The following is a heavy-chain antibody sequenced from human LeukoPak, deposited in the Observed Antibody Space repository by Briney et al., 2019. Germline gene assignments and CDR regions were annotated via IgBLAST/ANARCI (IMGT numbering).Heavy chain of an antibody. CDR1: GGSISSYY. V-gene: IGHV4-59*01. J-gene: IGHJ6*02. Sequence: SETLSLTCTVSGGSISSYYWSWIRQPPGKGLEWIGYIYYSGSTNYNPSLKSRVTIPVDTTNNQFSLKLSSVTAADTAVYYCARVQAGTVYYYYGMDVWGQGTTVTVSS. CDR2: IYYSGST. D-gene: IGHD6-13*01. CDR3: ARVQAGTVYYYYGMDV.